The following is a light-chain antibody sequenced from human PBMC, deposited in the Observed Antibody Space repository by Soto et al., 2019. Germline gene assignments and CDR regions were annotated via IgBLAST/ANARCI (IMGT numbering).Light chain of an antibody. V-gene: IGKV1-5*01. J-gene: IGKJ5*01. CDR1: QSISSG. CDR2: DAS. Sequence: DIQMTQSPSTLSASVGDRVTITCRASQSISSGLSLYRQKPGKAPKLLIYDASSLESAVPSRLRVSGYRPDFTLTLSILEPEDFALYYSQKYGSSPRIPFGQRTRL. CDR3: QKYGSSPRIP.